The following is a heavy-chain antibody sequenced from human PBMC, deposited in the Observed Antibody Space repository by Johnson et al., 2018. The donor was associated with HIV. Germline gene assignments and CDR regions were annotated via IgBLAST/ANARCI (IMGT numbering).Heavy chain of an antibody. CDR3: VKGRRWLPYGGAFDI. CDR1: GFTFSSYG. V-gene: IGHV3-30*18. D-gene: IGHD4-23*01. Sequence: QLQLVESGGGVVHPGKSLRLSCVGSGFTFSSYGMHWVRQAPGEGLDWVAFISRDGGTEYYADSVKGRFAISRDNAKSTLYLLMNYLTPEDTAMYYCVKGRRWLPYGGAFDIWGQGTMVTVSS. CDR2: ISRDGGTE. J-gene: IGHJ3*02.